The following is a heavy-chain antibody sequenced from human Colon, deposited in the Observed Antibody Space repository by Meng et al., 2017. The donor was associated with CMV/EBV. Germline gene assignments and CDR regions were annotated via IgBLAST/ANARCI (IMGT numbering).Heavy chain of an antibody. CDR2: IRKKANSYAT. CDR3: TRVVWEVRQL. CDR1: GFTCSDYY. J-gene: IGHJ1*01. V-gene: IGHV3-72*01. D-gene: IGHD1-26*01. Sequence: AGAGFTCSDYYREWVRQGPGKGLEWVGIIRKKANSYATAYTACVKGRLNISRDNSKMSVYLQMNSEKAEDTGVYCCTRVVWEVRQLWGQGTLVTVSS.